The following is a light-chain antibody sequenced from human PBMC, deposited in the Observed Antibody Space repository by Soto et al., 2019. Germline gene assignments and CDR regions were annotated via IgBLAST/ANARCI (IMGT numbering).Light chain of an antibody. Sequence: EIVMTQSPATLSVSPGERATPSCRASQSVSSKLAWYQQKVGQAPSLLIYDAYTRATGIPARFSGSGSGTEFTLTISSLQSEDFAVYYCQQYNNWPPWTFGQGTQLDI. J-gene: IGKJ1*01. CDR2: DAY. CDR1: QSVSSK. V-gene: IGKV3-15*01. CDR3: QQYNNWPPWT.